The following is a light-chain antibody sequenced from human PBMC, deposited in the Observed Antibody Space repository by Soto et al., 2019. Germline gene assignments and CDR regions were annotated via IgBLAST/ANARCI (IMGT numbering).Light chain of an antibody. Sequence: ETVMTQSPGTLSVSLWERATLSCRASQSVSIHLAWYQQKPGQAPRLLIYDTSTRATGIPARFRGSGSGTDFTLTISSLEPEDFAVYYCQQRSNWPPITFGQGTRLEIK. CDR3: QQRSNWPPIT. J-gene: IGKJ5*01. V-gene: IGKV3-11*01. CDR2: DTS. CDR1: QSVSIH.